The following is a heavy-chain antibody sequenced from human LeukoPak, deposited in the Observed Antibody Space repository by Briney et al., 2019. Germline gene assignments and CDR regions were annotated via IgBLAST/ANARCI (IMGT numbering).Heavy chain of an antibody. V-gene: IGHV3-43*02. J-gene: IGHJ4*01. Sequence: AGGCLRLSCAASGFTFDDYAMHWVRQAPGKGLEWVSLISRDGGSTYYADSVKGRFTISRDNSKNSLYLQMNSLRTEDTALYHCAKERSWYDYWGQGTLVTVSS. CDR2: ISRDGGST. D-gene: IGHD2-15*01. CDR3: AKERSWYDY. CDR1: GFTFDDYA.